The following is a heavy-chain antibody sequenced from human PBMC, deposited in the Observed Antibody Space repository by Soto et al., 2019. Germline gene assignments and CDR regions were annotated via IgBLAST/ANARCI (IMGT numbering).Heavy chain of an antibody. J-gene: IGHJ4*02. CDR3: ARDLLAAYSHSGMIDY. D-gene: IGHD3-10*01. Sequence: PGGSLRLSCEASGFALSDYAMHWVRQAPGEGLEWVAIISYDGSEKKYAGSVKGRFTISRDNSKDTVYLQMSSLTGNDTAVYYCARDLLAAYSHSGMIDYWGQGSLVTSPQ. V-gene: IGHV3-30*14. CDR2: ISYDGSEK. CDR1: GFALSDYA.